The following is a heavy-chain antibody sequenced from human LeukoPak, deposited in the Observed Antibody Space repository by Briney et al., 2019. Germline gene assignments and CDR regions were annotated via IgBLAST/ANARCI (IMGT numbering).Heavy chain of an antibody. Sequence: SQTLSLTCAISGDSVSSNSAAWNWIRQSPLRGLEWLGRTYYRSKWYNDYAVSVKSRITINPDTSKNQFSLQLNSVTPEDTAVYYCARKMATTEGGAFDFWGQGTMVTVSS. J-gene: IGHJ3*01. V-gene: IGHV6-1*01. CDR3: ARKMATTEGGAFDF. CDR1: GDSVSSNSAA. CDR2: TYYRSKWYN. D-gene: IGHD5-24*01.